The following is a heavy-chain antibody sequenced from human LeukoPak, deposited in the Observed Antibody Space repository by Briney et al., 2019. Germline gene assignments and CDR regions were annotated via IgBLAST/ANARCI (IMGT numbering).Heavy chain of an antibody. CDR2: INPDASTK. J-gene: IGHJ4*02. CDR3: ARDRAFSTFDF. D-gene: IGHD2-2*01. Sequence: GGSLRLSCAASEFTFTTSWMTWVRQAPGKGLEWLGNINPDASTKNYAASVRGRFTFSRDNAKNSLYLHMSSLRAEDTAIYYCARDRAFSTFDFWGRGTLVTVSS. CDR1: EFTFTTSW. V-gene: IGHV3-7*01.